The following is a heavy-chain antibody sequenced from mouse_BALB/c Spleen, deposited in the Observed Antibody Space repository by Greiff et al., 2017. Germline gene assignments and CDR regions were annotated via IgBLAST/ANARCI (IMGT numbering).Heavy chain of an antibody. V-gene: IGHV1S81*02. J-gene: IGHJ3*01. Sequence: QVQLKESGAELVKPGASVKLSCKASGYTFTSYYMYWVKQRPGQGLEWIGEINPSNGGTNFNEKFKSKATLTVDKSSSTAYMQLSSLTSEDSAVYYGTRDGSSRFAYWGQGTLVTVSA. CDR3: TRDGSSRFAY. CDR2: INPSNGGT. CDR1: GYTFTSYY. D-gene: IGHD1-1*01.